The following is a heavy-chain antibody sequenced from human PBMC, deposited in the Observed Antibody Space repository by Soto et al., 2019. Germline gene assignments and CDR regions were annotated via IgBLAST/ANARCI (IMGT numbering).Heavy chain of an antibody. V-gene: IGHV1-2*04. CDR1: GYTFTGYY. D-gene: IGHD3-9*01. Sequence: ASVKVSCKASGYTFTGYYMHWVRQAPGQGLEWMGWINPNSGGTNYAQKFQGWVTMTRDTSISTAYMELSRLRSDDTAVYYCASLALLRYFDWLPPPHDAFDIWGQGTMVTVSS. CDR3: ASLALLRYFDWLPPPHDAFDI. CDR2: INPNSGGT. J-gene: IGHJ3*02.